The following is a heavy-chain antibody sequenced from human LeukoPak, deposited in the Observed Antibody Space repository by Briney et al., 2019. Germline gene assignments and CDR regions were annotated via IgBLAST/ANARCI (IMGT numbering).Heavy chain of an antibody. V-gene: IGHV3-7*01. J-gene: IGHJ4*02. CDR3: ARDRSISAAGDTY. Sequence: PGGSLRLSCAASGFTFGTYWMSWVRQAPGKGLEWVASIKQDGSEKYYVDSVKGRFTISRDNAKNTLSLQMNSLRAEDTAVYYCARDRSISAAGDTYWGQGTLVTVSS. D-gene: IGHD6-13*01. CDR1: GFTFGTYW. CDR2: IKQDGSEK.